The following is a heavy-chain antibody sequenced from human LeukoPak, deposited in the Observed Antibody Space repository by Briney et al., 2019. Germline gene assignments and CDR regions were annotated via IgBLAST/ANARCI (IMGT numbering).Heavy chain of an antibody. D-gene: IGHD1-26*01. Sequence: PSETLSLTCTVSGGSISSSSHYWGWIRQSPGKGLEWIGGINYSGSTYYNPSLKSRITISVETSKNQFSLKLSSVTAADTAVFYCARQFAGSYPNFDYWGQGTLVTVSS. CDR3: ARQFAGSYPNFDY. J-gene: IGHJ4*02. V-gene: IGHV4-39*01. CDR1: GGSISSSSHY. CDR2: INYSGST.